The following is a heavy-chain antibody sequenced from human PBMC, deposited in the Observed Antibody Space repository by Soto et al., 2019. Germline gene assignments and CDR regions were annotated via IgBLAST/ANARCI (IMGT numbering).Heavy chain of an antibody. Sequence: QVQLQQWGAGLLKPSETLSLTCAVYGGSFSGHSWTWIRQSPGKGLEWIGDINHSGRVNYSPSLKSRVTIPLDTSKNQCSLTLSAVTAADTAMYYCSTRAYDTNGYYRFDPWGQGTLVIVSS. CDR3: STRAYDTNGYYRFDP. V-gene: IGHV4-34*01. CDR2: INHSGRV. D-gene: IGHD3-22*01. CDR1: GGSFSGHS. J-gene: IGHJ5*01.